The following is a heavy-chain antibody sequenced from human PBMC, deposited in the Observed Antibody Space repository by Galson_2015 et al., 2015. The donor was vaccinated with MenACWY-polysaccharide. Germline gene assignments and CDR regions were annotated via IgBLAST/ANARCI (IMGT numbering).Heavy chain of an antibody. CDR3: ARVGYSNDFDY. D-gene: IGHD5-18*01. CDR2: MNHKTGDA. V-gene: IGHV1-8*02. Sequence: SVKVSCKASGYTFNNYAINWVRQATGQGLEWMGWMNHKTGDAGFARKFQGRVTMTRDTSISTAYMELSSLTSEDTAVYYCARVGYSNDFDYWGQGTLVTVSS. J-gene: IGHJ4*02. CDR1: GYTFNNYA.